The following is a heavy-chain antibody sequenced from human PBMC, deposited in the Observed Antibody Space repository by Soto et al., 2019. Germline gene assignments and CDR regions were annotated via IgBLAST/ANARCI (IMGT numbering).Heavy chain of an antibody. D-gene: IGHD3-22*01. CDR3: ARDLLPFVLVGVREWFDP. CDR1: GYTFTSYG. Sequence: QVQLVQSGAEVKKPGASVKVSCKASGYTFTSYGISWVRQAPGQGLEWMGWISAYNGNTNYAQKLQGRVTMTTDTSTSTAYMELRSLRSDDTAVYYCARDLLPFVLVGVREWFDPWGQGTLVTVSS. J-gene: IGHJ5*02. CDR2: ISAYNGNT. V-gene: IGHV1-18*01.